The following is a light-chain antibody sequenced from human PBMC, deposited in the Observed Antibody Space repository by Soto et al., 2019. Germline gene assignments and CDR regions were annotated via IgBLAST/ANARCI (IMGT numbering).Light chain of an antibody. CDR1: QSVSSSY. J-gene: IGKJ3*01. CDR2: GAS. Sequence: EIVLTQSPGTLSLSPGERATLSCRASQSVSSSYLAWYQQKPSQAHRLLIYGASSSATGIPDRFSGSGSGTDFTVTITRLEPEEFAVDYCQQYGSSPQFTFGPGTKVDIK. V-gene: IGKV3-20*01. CDR3: QQYGSSPQFT.